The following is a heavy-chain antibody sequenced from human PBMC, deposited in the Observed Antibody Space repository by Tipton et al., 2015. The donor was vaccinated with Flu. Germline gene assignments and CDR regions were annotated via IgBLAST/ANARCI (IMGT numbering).Heavy chain of an antibody. Sequence: LRFSCAVYGGSFSAYYWGWIRQPPGKGLEWIGNIFHTGNTYHNPSLKSRVTISIDTSKNQFSLNMLSVTAADMAVYYCARRDYSNYVSDPKSWFDPWGQGTLVAVSS. J-gene: IGHJ5*02. CDR3: ARRDYSNYVSDPKSWFDP. CDR1: GGSFSAYY. CDR2: IFHTGNT. V-gene: IGHV4-34*11. D-gene: IGHD4-11*01.